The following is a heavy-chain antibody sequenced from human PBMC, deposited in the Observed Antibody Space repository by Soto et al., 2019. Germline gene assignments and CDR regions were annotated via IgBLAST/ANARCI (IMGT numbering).Heavy chain of an antibody. J-gene: IGHJ4*02. D-gene: IGHD2-2*01. CDR3: CRDGAEYQLLPGGKLAQYFDY. V-gene: IGHV3-33*01. CDR1: GFTFSSYC. CDR2: IWYDGINK. Sequence: PGGSLRLSCAASGFTFSSYCMHWVRQAPCKGLEWVAVIWYDGINKYYADSVKGRFTISSDNSKNTLYLQMNSLRAEDTAVYYCCRDGAEYQLLPGGKLAQYFDYWGQGTLVAVCS.